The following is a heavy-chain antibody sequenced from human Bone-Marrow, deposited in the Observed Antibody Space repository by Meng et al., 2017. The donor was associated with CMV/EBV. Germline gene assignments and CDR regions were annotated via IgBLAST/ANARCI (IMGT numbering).Heavy chain of an antibody. CDR2: INAANGNT. D-gene: IGHD6-19*01. J-gene: IGHJ4*02. CDR1: GYSFSSYG. Sequence: SGYSFSSYGLHWVRQAPGQRLEWMGWINAANGNTKFSQKFQGRVTITRDTSASTAYLGLISLTSEDTALYYCARDSNGYSSGWYFFDYWGQGTLVTVSS. V-gene: IGHV1-3*01. CDR3: ARDSNGYSSGWYFFDY.